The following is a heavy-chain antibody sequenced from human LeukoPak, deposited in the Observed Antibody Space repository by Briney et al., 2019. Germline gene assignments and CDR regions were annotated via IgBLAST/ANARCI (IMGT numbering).Heavy chain of an antibody. CDR2: ISGSGGST. D-gene: IGHD3-3*01. Sequence: GGSLRLSCAASGFTFSSYAMSWVRQAPGKGLEWVSAISGSGGSTYYADSVKGRFTISRDNSKNTLYLQMNSLRAEDTAVYYCAKDSTLNGPYYDFWSGYYDDYWGQGTLVTVSS. CDR1: GFTFSSYA. V-gene: IGHV3-23*01. CDR3: AKDSTLNGPYYDFWSGYYDDY. J-gene: IGHJ4*02.